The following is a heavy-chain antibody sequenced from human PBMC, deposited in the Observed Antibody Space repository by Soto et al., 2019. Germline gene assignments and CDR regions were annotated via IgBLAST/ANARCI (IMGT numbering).Heavy chain of an antibody. V-gene: IGHV3-15*04. Sequence: PGGSLRLCCAASGFTFNNAWMSWVRQAPGKGLEWVGRIESRSDGGTTDYAAPVKGRFTISRDNAKNTVYLQMNGLRGDDTAIYYCGRGDLGGFDIWGQGTMVTVSS. CDR2: IESRSDGGTT. CDR1: GFTFNNAW. CDR3: GRGDLGGFDI. J-gene: IGHJ3*02. D-gene: IGHD3-16*01.